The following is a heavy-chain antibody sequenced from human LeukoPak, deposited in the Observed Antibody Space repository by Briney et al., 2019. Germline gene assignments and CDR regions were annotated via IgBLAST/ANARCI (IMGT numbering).Heavy chain of an antibody. CDR1: GGSFSGYY. CDR3: ARNGGNSDFDY. V-gene: IGHV4-34*01. Sequence: SETLSLTCAVYGGSFSGYYWSWIRQPPGKGLEWIGEINHSRSTNYNPSLKSRVTISVDKSKNQFSLKLSSVTAADTAVYYCARNGGNSDFDYWGQGTLVTVSS. CDR2: INHSRST. J-gene: IGHJ4*02. D-gene: IGHD4-23*01.